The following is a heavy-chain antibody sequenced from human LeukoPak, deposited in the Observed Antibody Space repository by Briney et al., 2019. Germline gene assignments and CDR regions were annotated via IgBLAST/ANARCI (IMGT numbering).Heavy chain of an antibody. Sequence: GASVKVSCKASGYTFTSFAMHWVRQAPGQRLEWMGWITPGNGNTKYSQKFQGRVTITRDTSASTAYMDLRSLRSEDTAVYYCARGTGDYDFWGQGTLVTVSS. D-gene: IGHD4-17*01. CDR2: ITPGNGNT. CDR1: GYTFTSFA. CDR3: ARGTGDYDF. J-gene: IGHJ4*02. V-gene: IGHV1-3*01.